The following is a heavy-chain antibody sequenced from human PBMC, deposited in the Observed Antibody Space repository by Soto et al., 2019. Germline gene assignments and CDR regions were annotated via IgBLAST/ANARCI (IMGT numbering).Heavy chain of an antibody. Sequence: GGSLRLSCVASGFTFSNYAMSWVRQAPGKGLEWVSGISGSGGTTYYADSVKGRFTISRDNSKNTLFLQMNSLRAEDTAVYYCAVGSSGWYDAFDIWGQGTMVTVSS. V-gene: IGHV3-23*01. D-gene: IGHD6-19*01. CDR2: ISGSGGTT. CDR3: AVGSSGWYDAFDI. J-gene: IGHJ3*02. CDR1: GFTFSNYA.